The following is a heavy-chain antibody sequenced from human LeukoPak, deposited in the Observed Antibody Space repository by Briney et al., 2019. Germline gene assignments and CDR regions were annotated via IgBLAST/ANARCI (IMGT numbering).Heavy chain of an antibody. V-gene: IGHV4-31*03. Sequence: SETLSLTCTVSGGSISSGGYYWSWIRQHPGKGLEWIGYIYYSGSTYYNPSLKSRVTISVDTSKNQFSLKLSSVTAEDTAVYYCARDGVVGYYDRSFHHLVYYFDYWGQGTLVTVSS. CDR1: GGSISSGGYY. CDR3: ARDGVVGYYDRSFHHLVYYFDY. J-gene: IGHJ4*02. CDR2: IYYSGST. D-gene: IGHD3-22*01.